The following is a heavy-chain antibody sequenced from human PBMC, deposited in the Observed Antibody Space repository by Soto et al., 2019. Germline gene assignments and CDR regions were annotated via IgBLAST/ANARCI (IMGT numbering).Heavy chain of an antibody. CDR3: ARSRSGAVADSFDF. J-gene: IGHJ4*02. V-gene: IGHV3-30*04. CDR1: GFTFSRYA. Sequence: PGGSLRLSCAASGFTFSRYAIHWVGQAPGKALEWVAVISRDGTNKYYVDSVKGRFTISRDNSRNTLYLQMNSLRHEDAAVYYCARSRSGAVADSFDFWGQGTLVTVSS. CDR2: ISRDGTNK. D-gene: IGHD3-10*01.